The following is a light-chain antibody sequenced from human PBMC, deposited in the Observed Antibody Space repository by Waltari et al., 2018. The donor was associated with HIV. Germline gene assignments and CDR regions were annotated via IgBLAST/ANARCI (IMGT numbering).Light chain of an antibody. Sequence: QSALTQPPSVSGSPGQSVTISCTGTSSDVGGYNYVSWYQHHPGKAPKLMIYHVRERPSGVPDRFSGSRSGNTASLAITGLQAEDEAHYYCQSFDSSLTTSGVIFGGGTKLTVL. J-gene: IGLJ2*01. V-gene: IGLV2-11*01. CDR3: QSFDSSLTTSGVI. CDR2: HVR. CDR1: SSDVGGYNY.